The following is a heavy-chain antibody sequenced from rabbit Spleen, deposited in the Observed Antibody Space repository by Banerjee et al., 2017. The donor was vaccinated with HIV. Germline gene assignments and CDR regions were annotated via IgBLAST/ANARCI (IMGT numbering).Heavy chain of an antibody. J-gene: IGHJ4*01. CDR3: ARDLTSVVGWNFNL. V-gene: IGHV1S40*01. CDR1: GFSLTSDDY. D-gene: IGHD1-1*01. CDR2: IDAGSSGST. Sequence: QSLEESGGDLVKPGASLTLTCTASGFSLTSDDYMCWVRQAPGKGLEWIACIDAGSSGSTYYANWATGRVTISRASSTTVTLQMTSLTAADTATYFCARDLTSVVGWNFNLWGPGTLVTVS.